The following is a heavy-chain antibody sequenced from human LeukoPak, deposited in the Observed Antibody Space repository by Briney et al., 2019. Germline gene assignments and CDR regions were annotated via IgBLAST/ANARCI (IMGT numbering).Heavy chain of an antibody. V-gene: IGHV4-59*12. Sequence: TSETLSLTCTVSGGSISSYYWSWIRQPPGKGLEWIGYIYYSGSTNYNPSLKSRVTISVDTSKNQFSLKLSSVTAADTAVYYCARDMEYSSSSGAFDIWGQGTMVTVSS. D-gene: IGHD6-6*01. CDR2: IYYSGST. CDR1: GGSISSYY. CDR3: ARDMEYSSSSGAFDI. J-gene: IGHJ3*02.